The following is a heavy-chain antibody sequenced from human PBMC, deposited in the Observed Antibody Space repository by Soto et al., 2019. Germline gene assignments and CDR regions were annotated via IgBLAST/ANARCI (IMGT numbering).Heavy chain of an antibody. CDR2: INAGNGNT. D-gene: IGHD3-3*01. J-gene: IGHJ6*02. CDR1: GYTFTSYA. Sequence: ASVKVSCKASGYTFTSYAMHWVRQAPGQRLEWMGWINAGNGNTKYSQKFQGRVTITRDTSASTAYMELSSLRSEDTAVYYCARDLKPNYDFWSGYYRRYYYGIDVRGQGTTVTVSS. V-gene: IGHV1-3*01. CDR3: ARDLKPNYDFWSGYYRRYYYGIDV.